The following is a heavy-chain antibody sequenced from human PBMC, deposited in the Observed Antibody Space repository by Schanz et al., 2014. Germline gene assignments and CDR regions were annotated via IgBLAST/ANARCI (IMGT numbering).Heavy chain of an antibody. J-gene: IGHJ4*02. D-gene: IGHD2-2*01. Sequence: EVQLVESGGGLVKPGGSLRLSCAASGFAVDNYYMSCVRQAPGRGLEWVSIIFTDGRTYYADSVKGRFTISRDSSKNTLFLQMNSLRTEDTAVYYCARESSNDIVLVPGAVFDHGGQGILVTVSS. CDR1: GFAVDNYY. CDR2: IFTDGRT. CDR3: ARESSNDIVLVPGAVFDH. V-gene: IGHV3-66*02.